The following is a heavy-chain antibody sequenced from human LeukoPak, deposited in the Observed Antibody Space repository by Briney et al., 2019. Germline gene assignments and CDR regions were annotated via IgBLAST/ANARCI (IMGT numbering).Heavy chain of an antibody. Sequence: SVKVSCKPSGGTFSTYTINWVRQAPGQGLEWMGGIIPIFGTANYAQKFQGRVTITADESTSTAYMELSSLRSEDTAVYYCARRRDPYDYYYMDVWGRGTTVTVSS. V-gene: IGHV1-69*13. J-gene: IGHJ6*03. CDR2: IIPIFGTA. CDR1: GGTFSTYT. CDR3: ARRRDPYDYYYMDV. D-gene: IGHD2-8*01.